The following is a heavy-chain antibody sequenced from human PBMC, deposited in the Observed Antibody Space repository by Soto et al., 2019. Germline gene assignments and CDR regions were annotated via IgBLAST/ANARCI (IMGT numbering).Heavy chain of an antibody. CDR2: ISGSGGST. V-gene: IGHV3-23*01. CDR3: AKVPRIVVVITWSQFDY. J-gene: IGHJ4*02. Sequence: GGSLRLSCAASGFTFSSYAMSWVRQAPGKGLEWVSAISGSGGSTYYADSVKGRFTISRDNSKNTLYLQMNSLRAEDTAVYYCAKVPRIVVVITWSQFDYWGQGTLVTVSS. CDR1: GFTFSSYA. D-gene: IGHD3-22*01.